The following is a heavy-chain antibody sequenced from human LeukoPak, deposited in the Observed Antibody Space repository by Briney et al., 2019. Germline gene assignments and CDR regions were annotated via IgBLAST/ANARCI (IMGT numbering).Heavy chain of an antibody. CDR3: ARSKRSWSGSENYGFDY. CDR2: IYTSGRT. J-gene: IGHJ4*02. Sequence: SETLSLTCTVSGGSISSSSQYWSWIRQPAGKGLEWIGRIYTSGRTNYNPSLKSRVTISVDTSKKQFSLRPSSVTAADTAVYYCARSKRSWSGSENYGFDYWGQGTLVTVPS. CDR1: GGSISSSSQY. D-gene: IGHD3-3*02. V-gene: IGHV4-61*02.